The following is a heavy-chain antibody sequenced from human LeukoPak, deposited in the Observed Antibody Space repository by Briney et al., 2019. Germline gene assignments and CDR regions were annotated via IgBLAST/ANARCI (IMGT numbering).Heavy chain of an antibody. J-gene: IGHJ4*02. V-gene: IGHV4-61*02. CDR1: GGSISSGSYY. CDR3: AREFQY. Sequence: SETLSLTCTVSGGSISSGSYYWSWIRQPAGKGLEWVGRIYTSGTTNYNPSLKSRVTISVDTSKNQFSLKLHSVTAADTAVYYCAREFQYWGQGTLVTVSS. CDR2: IYTSGTT.